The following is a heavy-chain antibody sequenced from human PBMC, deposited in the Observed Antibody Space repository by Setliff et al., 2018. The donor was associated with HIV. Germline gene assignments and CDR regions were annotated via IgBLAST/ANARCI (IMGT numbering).Heavy chain of an antibody. CDR1: GYSISSGYY. CDR2: IYHNGIT. V-gene: IGHV4-38-2*01. Sequence: SETLSLTCGVSGYSISSGYYWGWIRQPPGKGLEWIGSIYHNGITYYNPSLKSRVTISRDNAANSVYLQMDSLRAEDTALYYCVRTWELYWFDFWGQGTLVTVSS. D-gene: IGHD1-26*01. CDR3: VRTWELYWFDF. J-gene: IGHJ4*02.